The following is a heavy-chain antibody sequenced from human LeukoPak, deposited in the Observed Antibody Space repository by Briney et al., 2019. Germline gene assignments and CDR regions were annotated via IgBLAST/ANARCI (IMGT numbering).Heavy chain of an antibody. CDR1: GFIVSSSY. J-gene: IGHJ4*02. D-gene: IGHD1-26*01. CDR3: ARDSIVESTKVGSFDY. CDR2: IYSGGST. Sequence: GGSLRLSCAASGFIVSSSYMSWVRQAPGKGLEWVSLIYSGGSTYYADSVKGRFTISRDNSKNTLFLQMNSLGGEDTAVYYCARDSIVESTKVGSFDYWGQGTLVTVSS. V-gene: IGHV3-53*01.